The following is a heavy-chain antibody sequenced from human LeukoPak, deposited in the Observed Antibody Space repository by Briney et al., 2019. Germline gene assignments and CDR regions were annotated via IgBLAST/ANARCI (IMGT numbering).Heavy chain of an antibody. V-gene: IGHV1-18*01. CDR1: GYDFSTYG. CDR2: IRPSNGNR. CDR3: ARAFSASKSCDY. J-gene: IGHJ4*02. D-gene: IGHD6-19*01. Sequence: ASVKVSCRTSGYDFSTYGITWVRQAPGQGLEYMGWIRPSNGNRNYAQKIQDRVTLTTDTSTSTVYMELRSLRSDDTAVYYCARAFSASKSCDYWGQGTLVTVSS.